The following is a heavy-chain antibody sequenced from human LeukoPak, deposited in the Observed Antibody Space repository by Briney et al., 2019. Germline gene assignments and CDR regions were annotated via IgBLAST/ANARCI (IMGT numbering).Heavy chain of an antibody. V-gene: IGHV4-30-4*01. J-gene: IGHJ3*02. CDR2: IYDSGST. CDR1: GASIRSGDYY. CDR3: ARDCSGGSCYGAFDI. Sequence: PSGTLSLTCTVSGASIRSGDYYWSWIRQPPGKGLEWIGYIYDSGSTYYNPSLRSRITISVDTSENRFSLKLSSVTATDTAVYYCARDCSGGSCYGAFDIWGQGTMVTVSS. D-gene: IGHD2-15*01.